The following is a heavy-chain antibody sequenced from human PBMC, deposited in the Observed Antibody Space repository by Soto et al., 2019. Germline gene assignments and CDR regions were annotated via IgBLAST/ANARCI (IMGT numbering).Heavy chain of an antibody. Sequence: EVQLVESGGGLVQPGGSLRLSCAASGFTFGNHWMYWFRQAPGKGLVWVSRINSDGSVSSYADSVKGRLTISRDNVKNTLYLQMDSLRVEDTAVYYCTRGDCVGGTCYSLAGSFYYYMDVWGKGTTVTVFS. V-gene: IGHV3-74*01. CDR1: GFTFGNHW. CDR2: INSDGSVS. D-gene: IGHD2-15*01. CDR3: TRGDCVGGTCYSLAGSFYYYMDV. J-gene: IGHJ6*03.